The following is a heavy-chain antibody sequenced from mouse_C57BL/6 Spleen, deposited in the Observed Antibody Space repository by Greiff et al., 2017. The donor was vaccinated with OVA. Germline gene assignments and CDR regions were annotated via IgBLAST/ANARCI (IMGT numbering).Heavy chain of an antibody. V-gene: IGHV1-82*01. CDR2: IYPGDGDT. Sequence: VQLQQSGPELVKPGASVKISCKASGYAFSSSWMNWVKQRPGKGLEWIGRIYPGDGDTNYNGKFKGKATLTADKSSSTAYMQLSSLTSEDSAVYFCAYDYDVGYWGQGTTLTVSS. CDR3: AYDYDVGY. D-gene: IGHD2-4*01. CDR1: GYAFSSSW. J-gene: IGHJ2*01.